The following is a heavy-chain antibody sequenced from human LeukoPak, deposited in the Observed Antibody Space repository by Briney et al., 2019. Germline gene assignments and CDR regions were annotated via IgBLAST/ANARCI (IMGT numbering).Heavy chain of an antibody. CDR3: ASYYDSSGNYFDY. J-gene: IGHJ4*02. D-gene: IGHD3-22*01. CDR1: GGTFSSYA. CDR2: IIPIFGTA. V-gene: IGHV1-69*05. Sequence: SVKVSCKASGGTFSSYAISWVRQAPGQGLEWMGGIIPIFGTANYAQKFQGRVTITTDESTSTAYMELSSLRSEDTAVYYCASYYDSSGNYFDYWGQGTLVTVSS.